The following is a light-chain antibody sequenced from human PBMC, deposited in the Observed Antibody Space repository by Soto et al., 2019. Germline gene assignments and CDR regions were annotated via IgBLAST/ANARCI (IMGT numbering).Light chain of an antibody. CDR2: EVR. CDR1: SSDVGGYNH. Sequence: QAVLTQPPSASGSPGQSVTISCTGTSSDVGGYNHVSWYQQQPGKVPKLMIYEVRKRPSGVPDRFSGSKSGNTASLAISGLQSEDEAEYYCAAWDDSLNAPVFGGGTKLTVL. CDR3: AAWDDSLNAPV. J-gene: IGLJ3*02. V-gene: IGLV2-8*01.